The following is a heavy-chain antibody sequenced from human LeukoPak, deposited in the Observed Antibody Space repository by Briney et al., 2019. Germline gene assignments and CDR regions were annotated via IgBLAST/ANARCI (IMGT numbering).Heavy chain of an antibody. Sequence: SETLSLTCTVSGGSISSSSYYWGWIRQPPGKGLEWIGGIYYSGSTYYNPSLKSRVTISVDTSKNQFSLKLSSVTAADTAVYYCARHIIAAAGEHWFDPWGQGTLVTVSS. J-gene: IGHJ5*02. CDR1: GGSISSSSYY. CDR3: ARHIIAAAGEHWFDP. V-gene: IGHV4-39*01. CDR2: IYYSGST. D-gene: IGHD6-13*01.